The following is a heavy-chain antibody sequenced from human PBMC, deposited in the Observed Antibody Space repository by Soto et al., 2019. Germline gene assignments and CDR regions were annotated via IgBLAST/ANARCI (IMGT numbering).Heavy chain of an antibody. J-gene: IGHJ4*02. D-gene: IGHD1-26*01. CDR1: GGTFSSYA. Sequence: ASVKVSCKASGGTFSSYAISWVRQAPGQGLEWMGGIIPIFGTANYAQKFQGRVTITADESTSTAYMELSSLRSEDTAVYYCARGTEYSGSYYPWVYYFDYWGQGTLVTVSS. CDR3: ARGTEYSGSYYPWVYYFDY. V-gene: IGHV1-69*13. CDR2: IIPIFGTA.